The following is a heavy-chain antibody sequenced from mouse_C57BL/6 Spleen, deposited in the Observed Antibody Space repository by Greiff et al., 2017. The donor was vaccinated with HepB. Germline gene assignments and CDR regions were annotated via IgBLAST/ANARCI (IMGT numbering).Heavy chain of an antibody. D-gene: IGHD1-1*01. Sequence: VQLKESGPGLVKPSQSLSLTCSVTGYSITSGYFWNGIRQFPGNKLELTGYVSYDGNNNYNPSLKNRISITRDTSKNQFFLKVNSVTAEDTATYYCARDYYGSWFAYWGQGTLVTVSA. CDR3: ARDYYGSWFAY. V-gene: IGHV3-6*01. CDR1: GYSITSGYF. J-gene: IGHJ3*01. CDR2: VSYDGNN.